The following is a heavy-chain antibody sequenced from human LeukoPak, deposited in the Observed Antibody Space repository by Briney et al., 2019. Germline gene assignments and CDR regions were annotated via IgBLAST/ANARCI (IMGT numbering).Heavy chain of an antibody. CDR3: ARDSDYGDYPPFFDY. D-gene: IGHD4-17*01. V-gene: IGHV1-18*01. CDR2: ISAYNGNT. Sequence: ASVKVSCKASGGTFSSYAISWVRQAPGQGLEWMGWISAYNGNTNYAQKLQGRVTVTTDTSTSTAYMELRSLRSDDTAVYYCARDSDYGDYPPFFDYWGQGTLVTVSS. CDR1: GGTFSSYA. J-gene: IGHJ4*02.